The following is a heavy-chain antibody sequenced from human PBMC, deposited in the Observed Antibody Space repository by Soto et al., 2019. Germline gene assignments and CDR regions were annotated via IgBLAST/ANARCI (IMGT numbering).Heavy chain of an antibody. D-gene: IGHD3-16*01. V-gene: IGHV3-30-3*01. CDR2: ISYDGINK. Sequence: QVQLVESGGGVVEPGRSLRLSCAASGYTFSDHAMHWVRQAPGKGLEWLALISYDGINKNYADSVRGRFTISTDSSKKTLFLQMNRMGHEDTEVYDCLGSAGCWGLGTLVTVSP. CDR1: GYTFSDHA. CDR3: LGSAGC. J-gene: IGHJ4*02.